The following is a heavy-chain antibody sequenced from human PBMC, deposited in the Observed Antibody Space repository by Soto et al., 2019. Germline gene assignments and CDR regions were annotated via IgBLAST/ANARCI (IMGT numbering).Heavy chain of an antibody. Sequence: VASVKVSCKASGDTFIKYDINWVRQATGQGLEWMGWMNPSNGNAGYAQNFRGRVTMTSNTSITTAYMELSGLRYEDTAVYYCVRRKERSGPNYFDVWGQGTLVTVSS. D-gene: IGHD6-25*01. CDR2: MNPSNGNA. J-gene: IGHJ4*02. CDR1: GDTFIKYD. CDR3: VRRKERSGPNYFDV. V-gene: IGHV1-8*01.